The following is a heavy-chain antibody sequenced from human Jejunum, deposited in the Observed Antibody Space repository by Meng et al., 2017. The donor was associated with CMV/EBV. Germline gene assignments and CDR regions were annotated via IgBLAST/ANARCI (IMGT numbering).Heavy chain of an antibody. CDR3: ARANVRYCLGAICYPLDS. V-gene: IGHV3-23*01. D-gene: IGHD2-2*01. CDR1: FTFSGYA. CDR2: ISDSGEST. Sequence: FTFSGYAMSWVRQATEKGLEWVSAISDSGESTYHADSVKGRFTISRDNSNNMLYLQMNSLRADDTGVYYCARANVRYCLGAICYPLDSWGQGTLVTVSS. J-gene: IGHJ4*02.